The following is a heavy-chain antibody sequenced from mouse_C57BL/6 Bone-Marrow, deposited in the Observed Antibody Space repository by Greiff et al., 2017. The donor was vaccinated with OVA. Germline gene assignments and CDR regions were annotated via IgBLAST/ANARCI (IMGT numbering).Heavy chain of an antibody. CDR3: TTNWDWYFDV. V-gene: IGHV1-5*01. D-gene: IGHD4-1*01. CDR1: GYTFTSYW. Sequence: VQLQQPGAELVKPGASVKMSCKTSGYTFTSYWMHWVKQRPGQGLEWIGAIYPGNSDTSYNQKFKGKAKLTAVTSASTAYMELSSLTNEDSAVYYCTTNWDWYFDVWGTGTTVTVSS. J-gene: IGHJ1*03. CDR2: IYPGNSDT.